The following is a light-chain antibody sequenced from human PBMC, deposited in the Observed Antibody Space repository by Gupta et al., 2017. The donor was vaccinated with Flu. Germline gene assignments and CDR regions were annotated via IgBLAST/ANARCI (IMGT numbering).Light chain of an antibody. J-gene: IGLJ3*02. CDR1: HIGRKT. V-gene: IGLV3-21*02. Sequence: GQTATITGGGNHIGRKTVHWYQQKPGQAPMLVVYVDSDRPSGIPERFSGSNSGHTATLTISRVEAGDEADYYCQVWDSSSDHRVFGGGTKLTVL. CDR3: QVWDSSSDHRV. CDR2: VDS.